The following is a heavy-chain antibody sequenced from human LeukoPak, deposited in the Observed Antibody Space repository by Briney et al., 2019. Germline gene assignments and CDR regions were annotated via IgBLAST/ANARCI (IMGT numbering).Heavy chain of an antibody. D-gene: IGHD4-17*01. CDR3: ARVGTVTSLGPDY. CDR1: GFTFSSYW. CDR2: INQDGSVK. Sequence: PGGSLRLSCAASGFTFSSYWMSWVRQAPGKGLEWVANINQDGSVKSYVDSVEGRFTISRDNAKKSLYLQMSSLRAEDTAVYYCARVGTVTSLGPDYWGQGTLVTVSS. J-gene: IGHJ4*02. V-gene: IGHV3-7*05.